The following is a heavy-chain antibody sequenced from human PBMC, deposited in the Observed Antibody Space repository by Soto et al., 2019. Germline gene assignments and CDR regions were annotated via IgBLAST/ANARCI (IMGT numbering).Heavy chain of an antibody. CDR2: INHLGSI. D-gene: IGHD2-21*01. CDR1: GGSLSDYY. V-gene: IGHV4-34*01. CDR3: ARGGISHWAYFYYMDV. Sequence: QVQLQQWGAGLLKPSETLSLTCVVSGGSLSDYYWSWIRQPPGMALEWIGEINHLGSINYNPSLKSRVTMSVDTSKNQFSLTLYSVTAAHTATYYCARGGISHWAYFYYMDVWDRGTTVTVSS. J-gene: IGHJ6*03.